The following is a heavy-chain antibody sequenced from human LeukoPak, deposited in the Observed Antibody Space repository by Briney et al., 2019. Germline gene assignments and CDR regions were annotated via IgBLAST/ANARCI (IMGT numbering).Heavy chain of an antibody. D-gene: IGHD1-26*01. CDR1: GFIFSTFW. V-gene: IGHV3-7*01. J-gene: IGHJ4*02. CDR2: IKHDGSEK. Sequence: GGSLRLSCAASGFIFSTFWMNWVRQAPGKGLEWVAGIKHDGSEKDYVDSVKGRFTISRDNAKNSLYLQMNSLRHEDTAVYYCARDRVAGATHYFDYWGQGTLVTVSS. CDR3: ARDRVAGATHYFDY.